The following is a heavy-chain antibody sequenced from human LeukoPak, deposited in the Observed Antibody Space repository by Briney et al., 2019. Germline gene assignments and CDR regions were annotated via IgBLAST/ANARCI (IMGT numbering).Heavy chain of an antibody. J-gene: IGHJ4*02. CDR3: ARGDVLRSTDY. D-gene: IGHD6-6*01. V-gene: IGHV1-69*04. Sequence: SVKVSCKASGGTFSSYAISWVRQAPGQGLEWMGRIIPILGIANYAQKFQGRVTITADKSTSTAYMELSSLRSEDTAVYYCARGDVLRSTDYWGQGTLVTVSS. CDR2: IIPILGIA. CDR1: GGTFSSYA.